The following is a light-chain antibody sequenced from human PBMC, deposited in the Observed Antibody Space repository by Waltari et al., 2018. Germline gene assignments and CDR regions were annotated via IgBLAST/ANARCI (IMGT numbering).Light chain of an antibody. Sequence: TVVTQEPSLSVSHGGTVTLTCALSSGSVLTTSYPSWYQPTPGQAPRTLVYKGDTRSSGVPDRFSGSVVGNKAALTITGAQAVDESDYYCLMYMGSGIWVFGGGTKLTVL. CDR1: SGSVLTTSY. CDR2: KGD. J-gene: IGLJ3*02. CDR3: LMYMGSGIWV. V-gene: IGLV8-61*01.